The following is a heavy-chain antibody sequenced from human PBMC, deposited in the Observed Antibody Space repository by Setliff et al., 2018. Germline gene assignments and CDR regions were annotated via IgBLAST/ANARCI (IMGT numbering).Heavy chain of an antibody. Sequence: GSLRLSCAASGFTFSTHSMNWVRHAPGKGLEWVSSISRSSTYIYYADSMKGRFTISRDNAKNSLYLQMNSLRAEDTAVYYCASAGHSGSWFPFDAFHIWGQGTMVTVSS. V-gene: IGHV3-21*01. J-gene: IGHJ3*02. D-gene: IGHD6-13*01. CDR1: GFTFSTHS. CDR3: ASAGHSGSWFPFDAFHI. CDR2: ISRSSTYI.